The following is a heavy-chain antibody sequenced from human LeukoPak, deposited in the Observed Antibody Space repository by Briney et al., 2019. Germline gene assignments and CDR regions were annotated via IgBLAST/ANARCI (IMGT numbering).Heavy chain of an antibody. CDR1: GFTVSSNY. D-gene: IGHD3-22*01. J-gene: IGHJ4*02. CDR2: IYSGGST. CDR3: ARDAPYDSTPGDC. V-gene: IGHV3-53*01. Sequence: GGSLRLSCAASGFTVSSNYMSWVRQAPGKGLEWVSVIYSGGSTYYADSVKGRFTISRDNSKNTLYLQMNSLRAEDTAVYYCARDAPYDSTPGDCWGQGTLVTVSS.